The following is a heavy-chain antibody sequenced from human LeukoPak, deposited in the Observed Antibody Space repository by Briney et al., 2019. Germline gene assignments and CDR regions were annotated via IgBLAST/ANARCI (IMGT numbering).Heavy chain of an antibody. CDR3: ARGGRDEASFDP. V-gene: IGHV4-34*01. CDR1: GGSFSGYY. CDR2: INHSGST. J-gene: IGHJ5*02. Sequence: SETLSLTCAVYGGSFSGYYWSWIRQPPGEGMEWIGEINHSGSTNYNPSLKSRVTISVDTSKNQFSLKLSSVTAADTAVYYCARGGRDEASFDPWGQGTLVTVSS.